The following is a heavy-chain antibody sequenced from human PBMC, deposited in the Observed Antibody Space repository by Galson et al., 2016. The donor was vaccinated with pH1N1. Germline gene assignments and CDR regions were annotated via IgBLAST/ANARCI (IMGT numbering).Heavy chain of an antibody. Sequence: SVKVSCKASGYTFTGHYIHWVRQAPGQGLQWMGRINPNSGDPKCAQTFQGRVTLTSDTSIRTAYMELSRLRSDDTAVYYCARRGSSTSHYYYGMDVWGQGTTVTVSS. D-gene: IGHD2-2*01. CDR2: INPNSGDP. J-gene: IGHJ6*02. CDR1: GYTFTGHY. CDR3: ARRGSSTSHYYYGMDV. V-gene: IGHV1-2*06.